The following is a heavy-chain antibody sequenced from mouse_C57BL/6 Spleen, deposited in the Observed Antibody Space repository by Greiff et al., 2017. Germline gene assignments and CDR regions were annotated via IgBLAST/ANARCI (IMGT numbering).Heavy chain of an antibody. V-gene: IGHV1-59*01. CDR2: IDPSDNYT. CDR1: GYTFNSYW. CDR3: AKRGFAY. J-gene: IGHJ3*01. Sequence: VQLQQPGAELGRPGTSVKLSCKASGYTFNSYWMHWVKQRPGQGLEWIGVIDPSDNYTNYNQKFKGKATLTVDTSSSTAYMQLSSLTSEDSAVYYCAKRGFAYGGQGTLVTFSA.